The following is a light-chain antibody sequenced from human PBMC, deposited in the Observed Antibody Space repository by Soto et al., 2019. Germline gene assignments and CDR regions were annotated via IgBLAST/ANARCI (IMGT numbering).Light chain of an antibody. CDR2: GAS. J-gene: IGKJ2*01. CDR3: QPYGSSPLS. CDR1: QSVSSSY. Sequence: EIVLTQSPGTLSLSPGERATLSCRASQSVSSSYLAWYQQKPGQAPRLLIYGASSRATGIPDRFSGSGSGTDFTLTISRLGPEDFAVYYCQPYGSSPLSFGQGTKLEIK. V-gene: IGKV3-20*01.